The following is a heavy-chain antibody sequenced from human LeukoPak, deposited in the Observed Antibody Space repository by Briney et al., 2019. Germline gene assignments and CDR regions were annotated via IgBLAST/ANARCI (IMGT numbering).Heavy chain of an antibody. CDR3: ARDGPSTVTPLNWFDP. J-gene: IGHJ5*02. V-gene: IGHV1-2*02. CDR1: GYTFTGYY. D-gene: IGHD4-17*01. Sequence: VKVSCKASGYTFTGYYMHWVRQAPGQGLEWMGWINPNSGGTNYAQKFQGRVTMTRDTSISTAYMELSRLRSDDTAVYYCARDGPSTVTPLNWFDPWGQGTLVTASS. CDR2: INPNSGGT.